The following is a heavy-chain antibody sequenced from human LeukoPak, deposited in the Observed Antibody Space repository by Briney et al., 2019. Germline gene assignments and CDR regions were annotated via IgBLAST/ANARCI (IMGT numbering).Heavy chain of an antibody. CDR3: ARVAEIGNWFDP. Sequence: GASVKVSCKASGYTFTGFYMHWVRQAPGQGLEWMGWINPNSGGTNYAQKFQGWVTMTRDTSISTAYMELSRLRSDDTALYYCARVAEIGNWFDPWGQGTLVTVSS. J-gene: IGHJ5*02. CDR1: GYTFTGFY. V-gene: IGHV1-2*04. CDR2: INPNSGGT. D-gene: IGHD1-26*01.